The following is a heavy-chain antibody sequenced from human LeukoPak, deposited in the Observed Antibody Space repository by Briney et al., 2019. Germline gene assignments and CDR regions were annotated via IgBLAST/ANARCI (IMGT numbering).Heavy chain of an antibody. J-gene: IGHJ4*02. D-gene: IGHD1-7*01. CDR1: RFTFSSYW. V-gene: IGHV3-23*01. CDR2: ISGSGVST. CDR3: AKDERNWNYNLASQTYD. Sequence: GGSLRLSCAASRFTFSSYWMHWVRQAPGKGLEWVSAISGSGVSTYYADSVKGRFTVSRDNSKNTLYLQMSSLRAEDTAVYYCAKDERNWNYNLASQTYDWGQGTLVTVSS.